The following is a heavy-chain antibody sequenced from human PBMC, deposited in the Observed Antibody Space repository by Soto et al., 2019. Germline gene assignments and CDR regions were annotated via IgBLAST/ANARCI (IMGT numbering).Heavy chain of an antibody. CDR1: GLTFGSRA. J-gene: IGHJ4*02. D-gene: IGHD3-10*01. Sequence: GGSLRLSCVASGLTFGSRAMAWVRQAPGEGLQWVSTITDTGGDAKYADSVRGRFVISRDNSKKTLYLQMTSLTAEDSAMYYCARGSTDSYPGSRIFDFWGRGTLVTVSS. CDR2: ITDTGGDA. V-gene: IGHV3-23*01. CDR3: ARGSTDSYPGSRIFDF.